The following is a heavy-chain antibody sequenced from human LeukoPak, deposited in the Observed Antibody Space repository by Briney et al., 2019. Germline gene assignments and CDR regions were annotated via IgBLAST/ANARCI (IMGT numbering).Heavy chain of an antibody. J-gene: IGHJ4*02. D-gene: IGHD6-13*01. CDR2: IWYDGSNK. CDR3: ARELIAAAGTPYFDY. V-gene: IGHV3-33*01. Sequence: GGSLRLSCAASGFTFSSYGMHWVRQAPGKGLEWVAVIWYDGSNKYYADSVKGRFTISRDNSKNTLYLQMNSLRAEDTAVYYCARELIAAAGTPYFDYWGQGTLVTVSS. CDR1: GFTFSSYG.